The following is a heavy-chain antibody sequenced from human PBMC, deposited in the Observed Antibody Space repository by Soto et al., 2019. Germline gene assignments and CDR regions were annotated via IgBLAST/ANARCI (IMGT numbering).Heavy chain of an antibody. V-gene: IGHV1-18*01. J-gene: IGHJ6*03. Sequence: GASVKVSCKASGYTFTSYGISWVRQAPGQGLEWMGWISAYNGNTNYAQKHKGRVTMTTDTTTSTAYMELRSLRSDGTAVYYCARVGSSYYYYMDVWGKGTTVTVSS. CDR3: ARVGSSYYYYMDV. CDR1: GYTFTSYG. D-gene: IGHD3-16*01. CDR2: ISAYNGNT.